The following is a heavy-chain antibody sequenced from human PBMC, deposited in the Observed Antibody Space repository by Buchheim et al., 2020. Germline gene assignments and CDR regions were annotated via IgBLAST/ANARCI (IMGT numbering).Heavy chain of an antibody. Sequence: QVQLQQWGAGLLKPSETLSLTCAVYGGSFSGYYWNWIRQPPGKGLEWIGEINHSGSTNYNPSLKSRVTISVDTSKNPFSLKLSSVTAADTAVYYCARGWELPYYYMDVWGKGTT. J-gene: IGHJ6*03. CDR2: INHSGST. V-gene: IGHV4-34*01. CDR3: ARGWELPYYYMDV. CDR1: GGSFSGYY. D-gene: IGHD1-26*01.